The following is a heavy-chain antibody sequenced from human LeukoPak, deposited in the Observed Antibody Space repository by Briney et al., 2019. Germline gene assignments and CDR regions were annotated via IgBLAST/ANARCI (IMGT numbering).Heavy chain of an antibody. J-gene: IGHJ5*02. CDR3: ARPHTVLYNWFDP. Sequence: ASVKVSCKASGYTFTGYYMHWVRQAPGQGLEWMGRINPNSGGSNYAQKFQGRVTMTRDTSISTAYMELSRLRSDDTAVYYCARPHTVLYNWFDPWGQGTLVTVSS. CDR1: GYTFTGYY. D-gene: IGHD4-11*01. CDR2: INPNSGGS. V-gene: IGHV1-2*06.